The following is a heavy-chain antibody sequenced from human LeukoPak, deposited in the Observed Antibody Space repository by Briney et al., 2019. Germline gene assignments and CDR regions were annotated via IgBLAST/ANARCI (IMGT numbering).Heavy chain of an antibody. CDR1: GGTFSSYA. J-gene: IGHJ4*02. D-gene: IGHD3-10*01. Sequence: SVKVSCKASGGTFSSYAISWVRQAPGQGLEWMGRIIPILGIANYAQKFQGRVTSTADKSTSTVYMELISVGSEDMAVYYCARDYYGSGSYHNFDYWGQGTLVTVSS. CDR2: IIPILGIA. CDR3: ARDYYGSGSYHNFDY. V-gene: IGHV1-69*04.